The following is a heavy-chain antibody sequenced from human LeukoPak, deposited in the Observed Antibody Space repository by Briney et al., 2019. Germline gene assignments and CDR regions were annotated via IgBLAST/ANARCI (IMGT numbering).Heavy chain of an antibody. CDR2: ISSSGSTI. J-gene: IGHJ4*02. D-gene: IGHD6-13*01. CDR1: GFTFSSYE. V-gene: IGHV3-48*03. Sequence: GGSLRLSCAASGFTFSSYEMNWVRQAPGKGLEWVSYISSSGSTIYYADSVKGRFTISRDNAKNSLYLQMNSLRAEDTAVYYCARDRPGYTSSWYSPFDYWGQGTLVTVSS. CDR3: ARDRPGYTSSWYSPFDY.